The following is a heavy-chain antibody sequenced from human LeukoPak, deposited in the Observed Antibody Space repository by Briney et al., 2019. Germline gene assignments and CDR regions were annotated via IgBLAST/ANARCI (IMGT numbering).Heavy chain of an antibody. D-gene: IGHD3-22*01. Sequence: GGSLRLSCAASGFTFDDYAMHWVRQAPGKGLEWVSGISWNSGSIGYADSVKGRFTISRDNAKNSLYLQMNSLRAEDTALYYCAEDFGSYYDSSGQGFDYWGQGTLVTVSS. V-gene: IGHV3-9*01. CDR2: ISWNSGSI. J-gene: IGHJ4*02. CDR1: GFTFDDYA. CDR3: AEDFGSYYDSSGQGFDY.